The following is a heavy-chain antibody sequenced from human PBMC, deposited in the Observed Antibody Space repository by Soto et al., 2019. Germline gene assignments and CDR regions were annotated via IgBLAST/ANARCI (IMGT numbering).Heavy chain of an antibody. J-gene: IGHJ4*02. CDR1: GDSITSNSYF. CDR2: IYYSGTT. Sequence: QLQLQESGPGLVKPSETLSLTCTVYGDSITSNSYFWAWIRQPPGKGLEWIGSIYYSGTTYYNPSLKSRVTISVDRSKNQFSLKLSSVTSADTAVYYCARHFSVDYFDYWGQRAMVTVSS. V-gene: IGHV4-39*01. CDR3: ARHFSVDYFDY.